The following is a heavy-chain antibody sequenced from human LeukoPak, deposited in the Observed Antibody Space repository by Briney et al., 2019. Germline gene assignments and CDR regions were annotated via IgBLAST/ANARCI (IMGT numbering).Heavy chain of an antibody. Sequence: PGGSLRLSCAPSGFTFSSYCMNWVRQAPGKGLEWVSYISSSRSTIYYADSVKGRFTISRDNAQNSLYLQMNSLRDEDTAVYYCASDYDSDYWGQGTLVTVSS. V-gene: IGHV3-48*02. J-gene: IGHJ4*02. CDR3: ASDYDSDY. CDR1: GFTFSSYC. D-gene: IGHD3-22*01. CDR2: ISSSRSTI.